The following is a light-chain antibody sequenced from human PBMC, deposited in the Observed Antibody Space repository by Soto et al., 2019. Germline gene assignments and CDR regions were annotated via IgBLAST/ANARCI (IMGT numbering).Light chain of an antibody. V-gene: IGLV2-14*01. CDR2: EVS. CDR1: SSDVGGYNY. Sequence: QSALTQPASVSGSPGQSITISCTGTSSDVGGYNYVSWYQQHPGTAPKLMIYEVSNRPSGVSDRFSGSRSGNTASLTISGLQEEDASDYYCISYTSSSTLVFGGGTKLTVL. J-gene: IGLJ2*01. CDR3: ISYTSSSTLV.